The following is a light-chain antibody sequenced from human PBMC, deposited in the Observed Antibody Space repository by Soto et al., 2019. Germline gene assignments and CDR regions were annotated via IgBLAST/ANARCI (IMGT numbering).Light chain of an antibody. CDR2: WAS. Sequence: IVMTQSPDSLAVSLGETATINCRSSQNVLYSSNNHNYVAWYQQKAGQPPKLLIYWASTRESGVPQRFSGSGSGTDFTLTISDLQAEDVAVYFCHHYYTTPPAFGLGTRVEVK. CDR1: QNVLYSSNNHNY. CDR3: HHYYTTPPA. V-gene: IGKV4-1*01. J-gene: IGKJ1*01.